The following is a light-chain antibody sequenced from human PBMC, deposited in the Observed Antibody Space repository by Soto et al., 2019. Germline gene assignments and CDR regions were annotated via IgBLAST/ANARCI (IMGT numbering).Light chain of an antibody. J-gene: IGKJ1*01. V-gene: IGKV3-20*01. CDR2: GAS. Sequence: EILFTQSPGTLSLSPGERGTLACRARKSLSSSYLAWYQQKPGQAPRLLIYGASSRATGIPDRFSGSGSGTDFTLTISRLEPEDFAVYYCQQYLTSPKTFGQGTKVDI. CDR1: KSLSSSY. CDR3: QQYLTSPKT.